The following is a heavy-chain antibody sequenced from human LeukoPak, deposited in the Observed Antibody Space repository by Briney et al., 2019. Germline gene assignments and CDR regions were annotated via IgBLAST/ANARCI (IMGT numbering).Heavy chain of an antibody. CDR3: ATSYYYDSSDYYRIDY. J-gene: IGHJ4*02. CDR1: EYTFTSYA. D-gene: IGHD3-22*01. CDR2: INAGNGNT. Sequence: GASVKVSCKASEYTFTSYAIHWVRQAPGQRLEWMGWINAGNGNTKYSQEFQGRVTMTEDTSTDTAYMELSSLRSEDTAVYYCATSYYYDSSDYYRIDYWGQGTLVTVSS. V-gene: IGHV1-3*03.